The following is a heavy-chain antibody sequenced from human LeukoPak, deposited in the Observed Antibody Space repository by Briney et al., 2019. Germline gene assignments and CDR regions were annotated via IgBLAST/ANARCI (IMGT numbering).Heavy chain of an antibody. Sequence: GGSLRLSCAASGFTFSSYSMNWVRQAPGKGLEWVSYISRSSSTIYYADSVKGRFTISRDNAKNSLYLQMNSLRAEDTAVYYCARGGTSWYYWFDPWGQGTLVTVSS. CDR2: ISRSSSTI. CDR1: GFTFSSYS. V-gene: IGHV3-48*01. D-gene: IGHD2-2*01. CDR3: ARGGTSWYYWFDP. J-gene: IGHJ5*02.